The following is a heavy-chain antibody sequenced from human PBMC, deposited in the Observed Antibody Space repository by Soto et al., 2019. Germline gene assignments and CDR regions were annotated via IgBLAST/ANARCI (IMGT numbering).Heavy chain of an antibody. J-gene: IGHJ4*02. CDR3: ARGTRAARTPYFDY. Sequence: QVQLQESGPGLVKPSQTLSLTCTVSGGSISSGGYYWSWIRQHPGKGLEWIGYIYYSGSTYYNPSLKSRVTISVDTSKNQFSLKLSSVTAADTAVYYCARGTRAARTPYFDYWGQGTLVTVSS. CDR1: GGSISSGGYY. D-gene: IGHD6-6*01. CDR2: IYYSGST. V-gene: IGHV4-31*03.